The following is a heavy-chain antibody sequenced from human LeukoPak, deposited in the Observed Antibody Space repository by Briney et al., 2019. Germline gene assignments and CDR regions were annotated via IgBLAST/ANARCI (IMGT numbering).Heavy chain of an antibody. Sequence: SETLSLTCAVYGGSFSGYYWSWIRQPPGKGLERIGEINHSGSTNYNPSLKSRVTISVDTSKNQFSLKLSSVTAADTAVYYCARWASRGNYGDYYYFDYWGQGTLVTVSS. CDR3: ARWASRGNYGDYYYFDY. J-gene: IGHJ4*02. CDR2: INHSGST. V-gene: IGHV4-34*01. D-gene: IGHD4-17*01. CDR1: GGSFSGYY.